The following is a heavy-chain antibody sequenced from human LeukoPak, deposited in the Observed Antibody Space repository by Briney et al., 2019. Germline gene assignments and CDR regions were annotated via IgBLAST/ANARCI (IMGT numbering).Heavy chain of an antibody. V-gene: IGHV1-69*06. J-gene: IGHJ4*02. CDR2: IIPIFGTA. CDR3: ASGGGIAVAVDY. Sequence: SVKVSCKASGGTFNSYAISWVRQAPGQGLEWMGGIIPIFGTANYAQKFQGRVTITADKSTSTAYMELSSLRSEDTAVYYCASGGGIAVAVDYWGQGTLVTVSS. D-gene: IGHD6-19*01. CDR1: GGTFNSYA.